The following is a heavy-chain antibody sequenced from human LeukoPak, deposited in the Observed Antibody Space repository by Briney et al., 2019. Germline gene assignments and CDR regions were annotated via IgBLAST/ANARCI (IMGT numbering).Heavy chain of an antibody. J-gene: IGHJ6*02. CDR3: ARRSGYSSSWYSPYGMDV. Sequence: APVKVSCKASGYTFTSYDINWVRQATGQGLEWMGWMNPNSGNTGYAQKFQGRVTMTRNTSISTAYMELSSLRSEDTAVYYCARRSGYSSSWYSPYGMDVWGQGTTVTVSS. D-gene: IGHD6-13*01. CDR1: GYTFTSYD. CDR2: MNPNSGNT. V-gene: IGHV1-8*01.